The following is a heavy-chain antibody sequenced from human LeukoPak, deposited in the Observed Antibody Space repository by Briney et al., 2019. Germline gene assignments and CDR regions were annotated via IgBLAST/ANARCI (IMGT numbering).Heavy chain of an antibody. D-gene: IGHD6-19*01. J-gene: IGHJ4*02. CDR1: GFTFSNYG. CDR2: IRSAVDTT. Sequence: GGSLRLSCAASGFTFSNYGVSWVRQAPGKGLEWVSGIRSAVDTTHYADSVKGRFIISRDNSKNTLYLQMNSLRAEDTAVYYCAKSDIAVAGSRYFDYWGQGTLVTVSS. CDR3: AKSDIAVAGSRYFDY. V-gene: IGHV3-23*01.